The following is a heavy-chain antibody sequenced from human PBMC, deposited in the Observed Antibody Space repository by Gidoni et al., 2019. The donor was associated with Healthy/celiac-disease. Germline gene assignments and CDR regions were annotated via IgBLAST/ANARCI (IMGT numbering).Heavy chain of an antibody. J-gene: IGHJ6*02. D-gene: IGHD3-10*01. V-gene: IGHV3-15*01. Sequence: EVQLVESGGGLVKPGGSLRLSCAASGFTFSNAWLRWVRQAPGKGLDWVGRIKSKTDGGTTDYAAPVKGRFTISRDDSKNTLYLQMNSLKTEDTAVYYCTPEDYGSGSYYYYGMDVWGQGTTVTVSS. CDR3: TPEDYGSGSYYYYGMDV. CDR2: IKSKTDGGTT. CDR1: GFTFSNAW.